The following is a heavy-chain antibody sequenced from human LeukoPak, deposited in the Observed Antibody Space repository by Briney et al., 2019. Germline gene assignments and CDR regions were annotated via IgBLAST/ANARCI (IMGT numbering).Heavy chain of an antibody. Sequence: GGSLRLSCAASGFTFSSYSVNWVRQAPGKGLEWVSSISSSSSYIYYADSLKGRFTISRDNAKSSLYLQMNSLRAEDTAVYYCARRGLDIVVVPAALDYWGQGTLVTVSS. J-gene: IGHJ4*02. CDR3: ARRGLDIVVVPAALDY. CDR1: GFTFSSYS. CDR2: ISSSSSYI. V-gene: IGHV3-21*01. D-gene: IGHD2-2*01.